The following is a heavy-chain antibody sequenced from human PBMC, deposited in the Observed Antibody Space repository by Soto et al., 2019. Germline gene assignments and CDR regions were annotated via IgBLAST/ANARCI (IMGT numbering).Heavy chain of an antibody. CDR1: GYTFTSYG. D-gene: IGHD6-6*01. J-gene: IGHJ4*02. V-gene: IGHV1-18*01. Sequence: QVHLVQSGAEVKKPGASVKVSCKCSGYTFTSYGITWVRQAPGQGLEWMGWISAHNDNTDYAQKLQGRVTVTRDTSTGTAYLELRSLGSDDADVYYCERGRDGDYWGQGALVTVSS. CDR3: ERGRDGDY. CDR2: ISAHNDNT.